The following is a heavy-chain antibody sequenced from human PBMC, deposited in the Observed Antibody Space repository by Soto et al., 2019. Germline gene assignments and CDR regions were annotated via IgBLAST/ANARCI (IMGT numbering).Heavy chain of an antibody. V-gene: IGHV1-18*04. CDR3: AREANCGSDCYSPAEYSQH. CDR1: GYTFSNYG. CDR2: ISAYNGKT. Sequence: QVQLVQSGAEVKKPGASVKGSCKASGYTFSNYGISWVRQAPGQGLEWMGWISAYNGKTYDAERLQGRVTITTDTSTSTAYMELRSLRSDDTAVYYCAREANCGSDCYSPAEYSQHWGQGTLVTVSS. D-gene: IGHD2-21*02. J-gene: IGHJ1*01.